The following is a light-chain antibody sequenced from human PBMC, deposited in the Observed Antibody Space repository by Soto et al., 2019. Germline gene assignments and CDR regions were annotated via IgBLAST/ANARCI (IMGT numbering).Light chain of an antibody. V-gene: IGLV2-8*01. CDR3: SSYSGSSNLV. Sequence: QSALTQPPSASGSPGQSVTISCTGTSSDVGGYDYVSWYQQHPGKAPKLMIYEVNKRPSGVPDRFSGSKSGNTASLTVSGLRAEDEAGYYCSSYSGSSNLVFGGGTKLTVL. J-gene: IGLJ2*01. CDR2: EVN. CDR1: SSDVGGYDY.